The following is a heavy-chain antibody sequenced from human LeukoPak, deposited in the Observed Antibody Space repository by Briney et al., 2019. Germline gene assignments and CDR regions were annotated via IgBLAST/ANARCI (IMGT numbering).Heavy chain of an antibody. CDR1: GFTFSSYA. J-gene: IGHJ6*03. V-gene: IGHV3-64*01. Sequence: GGSLRLSCAASGFTFSSYAMHWVRQAPGKGLEYVSAISSNGGSTYYANSVKGRFTISRDNSKNTLYLQMGSLRAEDMAVYYCARGVAVAATLYDYYYYMDVWGKGTTVTISS. CDR2: ISSNGGST. CDR3: ARGVAVAATLYDYYYYMDV. D-gene: IGHD2-15*01.